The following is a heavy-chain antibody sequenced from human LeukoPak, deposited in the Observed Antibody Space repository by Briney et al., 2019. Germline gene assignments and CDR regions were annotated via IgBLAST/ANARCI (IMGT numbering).Heavy chain of an antibody. J-gene: IGHJ6*03. CDR1: GGSISSYY. D-gene: IGHD5-18*01. Sequence: SETLSLTCTVSGGSISSYYWSWIRQPPGRGLEWIGYIYYSGSTNYNPSLKSRVTISVDTSKNQFSLKLSSVTAADTAVYYCASCERGYSYGYDYYYYMDVWGKGTTVTVSS. V-gene: IGHV4-59*01. CDR3: ASCERGYSYGYDYYYYMDV. CDR2: IYYSGST.